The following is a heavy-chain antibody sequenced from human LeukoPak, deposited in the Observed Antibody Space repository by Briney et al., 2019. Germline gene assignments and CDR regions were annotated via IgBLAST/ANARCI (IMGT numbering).Heavy chain of an antibody. D-gene: IGHD3-22*01. V-gene: IGHV1-2*02. J-gene: IGHJ4*02. CDR1: GYTFTVKF. CDR2: IEPNSGGA. Sequence: ASVKVSCETSGYTFTVKFLHWLRGAPGQGLEWMGGIEPNSGGAVYGQNFRGRVTVTRDTSVSTAYMELSRLRSDDTAVYYCAIENYYDSSGYSKAFDYWGQGTLVTVSS. CDR3: AIENYYDSSGYSKAFDY.